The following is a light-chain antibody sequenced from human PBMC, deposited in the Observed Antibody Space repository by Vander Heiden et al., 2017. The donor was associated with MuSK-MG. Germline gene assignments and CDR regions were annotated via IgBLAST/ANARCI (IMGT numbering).Light chain of an antibody. CDR1: DTNVGNNY. Sequence: QSVLTQPPAVSAAPGQKVTISCSGSDTNVGNNYVSWYQQLPGTAPKLLLYDNNERPSGIPDRFSGSKSGTSATLGITGLQSGDEADYFCGTWDSALSSVVFGGGTRLTVL. CDR3: GTWDSALSSVV. CDR2: DNN. V-gene: IGLV1-51*01. J-gene: IGLJ2*01.